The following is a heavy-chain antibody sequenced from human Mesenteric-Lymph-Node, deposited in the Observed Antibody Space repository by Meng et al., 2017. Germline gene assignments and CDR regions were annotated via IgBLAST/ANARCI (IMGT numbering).Heavy chain of an antibody. J-gene: IGHJ3*02. Sequence: QVHLQQWGAGRLKPSETLSLTCAVYGGSFSGYYWSWIRQPPGKGLEWIGEINHSGSTNYNPSLKSRVTISVDTSKNQFSLKLSSVTAADTAVYYCAREMIVVVVIPHDAFDIWGQGTMVTVSS. V-gene: IGHV4-34*01. CDR3: AREMIVVVVIPHDAFDI. CDR1: GGSFSGYY. CDR2: INHSGST. D-gene: IGHD3-22*01.